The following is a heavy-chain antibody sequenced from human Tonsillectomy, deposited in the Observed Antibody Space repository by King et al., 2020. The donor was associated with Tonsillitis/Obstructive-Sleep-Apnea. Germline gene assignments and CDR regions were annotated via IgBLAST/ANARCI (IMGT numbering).Heavy chain of an antibody. J-gene: IGHJ6*03. CDR3: ARGDWQLVSYYYMDV. CDR2: IGTAGDT. V-gene: IGHV3-13*04. CDR1: GFTFSSYD. Sequence: VQLVESGGGLVQPGGSLRLSCAASGFTFSSYDMHWVRQATGKGLEWVSAIGTAGDTYYSGSVKGRFTIPRENAKNSLYLQMNSLRAGDTAVYFCARGDWQLVSYYYMDVWGKGTTVTVSS. D-gene: IGHD6-6*01.